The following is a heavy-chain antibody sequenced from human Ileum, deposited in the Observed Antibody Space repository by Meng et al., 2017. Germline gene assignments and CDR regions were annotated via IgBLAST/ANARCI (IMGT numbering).Heavy chain of an antibody. V-gene: IGHV6-1*01. CDR2: TYYRSKWYN. D-gene: IGHD6-25*01. Sequence: QVQLPQAGPGVVKPSQTHALSGAIYGDSLFNNSATWNWVRQSPSRGLEWMGRTYYRSKWYNDYALSVNSRITVNPDTSKNQISLQLNSVTPDDTAVYYCAREAHLAAFGHWGQGTLVTVSS. CDR3: AREAHLAAFGH. CDR1: GDSLFNNSAT. J-gene: IGHJ4*02.